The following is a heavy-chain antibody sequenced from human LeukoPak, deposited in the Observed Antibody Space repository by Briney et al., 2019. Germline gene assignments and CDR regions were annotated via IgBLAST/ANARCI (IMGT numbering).Heavy chain of an antibody. Sequence: SQTLSLTCTVSGGSISSGDYYWSWIRQPPGKGLEWIGYIYYSGSTYYSPSLKSRVTISVDTSKNQFSLKLSSVTAADTAVYYCARDTYYYDSSGYYFDYWGQGTLVTVSS. CDR2: IYYSGST. V-gene: IGHV4-30-4*08. D-gene: IGHD3-22*01. J-gene: IGHJ4*02. CDR1: GGSISSGDYY. CDR3: ARDTYYYDSSGYYFDY.